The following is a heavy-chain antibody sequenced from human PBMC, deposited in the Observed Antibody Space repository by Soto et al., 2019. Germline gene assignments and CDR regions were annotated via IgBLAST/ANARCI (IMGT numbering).Heavy chain of an antibody. V-gene: IGHV1-69*13. J-gene: IGHJ4*02. CDR2: IIPIFGTA. CDR3: ARVPNSKIYYYDSSGYYGTYYFDY. Sequence: WASVKVSCKASGGTFSSYAISWVRQAPGQGLEWMGGIIPIFGTANYAQKFQGRVTITADESTSTAYMELSSLRSEDTAVYYCARVPNSKIYYYDSSGYYGTYYFDYWGQGTLVTVSS. D-gene: IGHD3-22*01. CDR1: GGTFSSYA.